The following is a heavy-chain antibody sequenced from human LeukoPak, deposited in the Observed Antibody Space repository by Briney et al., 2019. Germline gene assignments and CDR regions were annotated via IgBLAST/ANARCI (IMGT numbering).Heavy chain of an antibody. V-gene: IGHV3-30-3*01. CDR1: GFTFSTYA. Sequence: GGSLRLSCAASGFTFSTYAMHWVRQAPGKGLEWVAVISDDGSDKFHADSVKARFTTSRGNSESTVYLQMSSLRAEDTAVYYCARDRFSEITYVEHWGQGSLVTVSS. CDR2: ISDDGSDK. D-gene: IGHD1-20*01. CDR3: ARDRFSEITYVEH. J-gene: IGHJ4*02.